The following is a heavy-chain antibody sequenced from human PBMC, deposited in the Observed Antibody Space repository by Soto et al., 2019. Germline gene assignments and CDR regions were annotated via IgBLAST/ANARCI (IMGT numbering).Heavy chain of an antibody. D-gene: IGHD5-12*01. Sequence: GGSLRLSCAASGFNFRNFYMGWIRQAPGKGLEWVSYISSSGETIYYADSVRGRFTASRDNAKNSLHLQMNSLRAEDTAVYYCARDLQGLRNGGYDYGDYWGQGTPVTVSS. CDR1: GFNFRNFY. V-gene: IGHV3-11*01. J-gene: IGHJ4*02. CDR3: ARDLQGLRNGGYDYGDY. CDR2: ISSSGETI.